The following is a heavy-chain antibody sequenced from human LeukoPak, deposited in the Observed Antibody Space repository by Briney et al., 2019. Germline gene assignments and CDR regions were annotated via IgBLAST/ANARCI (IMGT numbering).Heavy chain of an antibody. CDR2: ISAYNGNT. V-gene: IGHV1-18*01. J-gene: IGHJ3*02. Sequence: ASVKVSCKASGYTFTSYGISWVRQAPGQGLEWMGWISAYNGNTNYAQKLQGRVTMTTDTSTSTAYMELRGLRSDDTAVYYCARDSRSFIGPDPAFDTWGQGTMVIVSS. CDR3: ARDSRSFIGPDPAFDT. CDR1: GYTFTSYG.